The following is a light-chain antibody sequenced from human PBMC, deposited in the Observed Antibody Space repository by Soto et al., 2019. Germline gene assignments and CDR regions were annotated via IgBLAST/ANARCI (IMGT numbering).Light chain of an antibody. Sequence: QSVLTQPASVSGSPGQSITISCTGTSSDVGSYNLVSWYQQHPGKAPKVMIYEDSKRPSGVSNRFSGSKSGNTASLTISGLQAEDEADYYCCSYAGGTTWVFGGGTKVTVL. CDR1: SSDVGSYNL. J-gene: IGLJ3*02. CDR3: CSYAGGTTWV. V-gene: IGLV2-23*01. CDR2: EDS.